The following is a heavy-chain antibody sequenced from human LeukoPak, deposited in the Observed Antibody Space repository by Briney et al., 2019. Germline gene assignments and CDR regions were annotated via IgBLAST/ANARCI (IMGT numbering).Heavy chain of an antibody. CDR2: IYNSGRT. V-gene: IGHV4-61*02. D-gene: IGHD6-25*01. CDR3: ARDPTTGYSSEVWFDS. Sequence: PSQTLSLTCTVSGVSISSGGYFWSWIRQPAGKGLEWIGRIYNSGRTKYNPSLKSRVTISVDTSKNQFSLKLTSVTAADTAVYYCARDPTTGYSSEVWFDSWGQGTLVTVSS. J-gene: IGHJ5*01. CDR1: GVSISSGGYF.